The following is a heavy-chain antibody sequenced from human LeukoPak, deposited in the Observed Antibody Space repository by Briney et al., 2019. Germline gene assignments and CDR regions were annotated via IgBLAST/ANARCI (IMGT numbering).Heavy chain of an antibody. Sequence: SETLSLTCTVSGGSISSYCWSRIRQPPGKGLEWIGYIYYSGSTNYNPSLKSRVTISVDTSKNQVSLKVSSVTAADTAVYYCARSATALATIDYWGQGTLVTVSS. CDR2: IYYSGST. CDR3: ARSATALATIDY. V-gene: IGHV4-59*01. CDR1: GGSISSYC. D-gene: IGHD5-24*01. J-gene: IGHJ4*02.